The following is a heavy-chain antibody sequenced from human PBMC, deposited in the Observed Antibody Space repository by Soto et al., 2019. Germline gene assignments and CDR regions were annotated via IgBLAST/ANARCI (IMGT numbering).Heavy chain of an antibody. J-gene: IGHJ4*02. V-gene: IGHV3-30-3*01. D-gene: IGHD4-4*01. CDR1: GFTFSTYA. CDR3: ASDAFLYSRGAYYDH. Sequence: QVRLVESGGGAVQPGDSLRLSCDASGFTFSTYALHWVRQAPGKGLEWVAFISYTGANQYYADSVKGRFTVSRDNSKKIASLQITSLKPEDSAVYYCASDAFLYSRGAYYDHWGQGTLVTVSS. CDR2: ISYTGANQ.